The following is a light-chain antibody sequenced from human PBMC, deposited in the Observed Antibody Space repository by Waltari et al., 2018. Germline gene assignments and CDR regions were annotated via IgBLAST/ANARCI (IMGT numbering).Light chain of an antibody. V-gene: IGLV4-69*01. CDR3: QSGGHGTWV. CDR1: SGHSSNV. CDR2: VNSDGSH. Sequence: QLVVTQSPSASASLGASVKLTCTLSSGHSSNVIAWLQQRPEKGPRYLMKVNSDGSHTKGDEIPERFSCSSSGAERYLTISSLQSEDEGDYYCQSGGHGTWVFGGGTKLTVL. J-gene: IGLJ3*02.